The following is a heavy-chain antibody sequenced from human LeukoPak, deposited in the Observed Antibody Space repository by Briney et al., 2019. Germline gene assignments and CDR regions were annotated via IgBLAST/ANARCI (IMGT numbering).Heavy chain of an antibody. J-gene: IGHJ3*02. CDR3: ARGGYGANDDAFDI. V-gene: IGHV3-48*02. D-gene: IGHD4-23*01. CDR2: ISSSTNTI. Sequence: GGSLRLSCAASGFTFSIYSMNWVRQAPGKGLEWVLYISSSTNTIYYADSVKGRFTISRDNAKNSLFLQMNSLRDEDTAVYYCARGGYGANDDAFDIWGQGTMVTVSS. CDR1: GFTFSIYS.